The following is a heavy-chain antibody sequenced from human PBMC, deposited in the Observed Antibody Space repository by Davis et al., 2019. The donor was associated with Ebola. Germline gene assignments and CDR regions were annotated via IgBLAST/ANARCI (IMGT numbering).Heavy chain of an antibody. D-gene: IGHD3-22*01. Sequence: AASVKVSCKAVGDTLTSYAMTWVRQAPGQGLEWMGWISAYNGNTNYAQKLQGRVTMTTDTSTSTAYMELRSLRSDDTAVYYCARDGVITPFDYWGQGTLVTVSS. CDR2: ISAYNGNT. V-gene: IGHV1-18*01. J-gene: IGHJ4*02. CDR3: ARDGVITPFDY. CDR1: GDTLTSYA.